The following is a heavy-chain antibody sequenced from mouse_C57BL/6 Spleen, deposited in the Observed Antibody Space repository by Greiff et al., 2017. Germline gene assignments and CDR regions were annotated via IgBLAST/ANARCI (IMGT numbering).Heavy chain of an antibody. CDR2: IDPETGGT. CDR1: GYTFTDYE. J-gene: IGHJ3*01. Sequence: QVQLQQSGAELVRPGASVTLSCKASGYTFTDYEMHWVKQTPVHGLEWIGAIDPETGGTAYNQKFTGKAILTADTSSSTAYMELRSLTSEDSAVDCRTLGQGFDYWGQGTLVTVSA. CDR3: TLGQGFDY. V-gene: IGHV1-15*01. D-gene: IGHD3-3*01.